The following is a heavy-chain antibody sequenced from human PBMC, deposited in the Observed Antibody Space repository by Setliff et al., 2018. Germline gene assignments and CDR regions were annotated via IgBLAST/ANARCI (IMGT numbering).Heavy chain of an antibody. D-gene: IGHD3-10*01. Sequence: PSETLSLTCTVSGGSLSGSLRGYAVFWGWIRQSPGKELEWIGSAYYNGDTYYNPSLKSQVTTSVDTSRNQFSLHLISVTAADTAVYYCARHVGSRSRGYNYYYYYMDVWGKGTTVTV. CDR3: ARHVGSRSRGYNYYYYYMDV. V-gene: IGHV4-39*01. CDR1: GGSLSGSLRGYAVF. J-gene: IGHJ6*03. CDR2: AYYNGDT.